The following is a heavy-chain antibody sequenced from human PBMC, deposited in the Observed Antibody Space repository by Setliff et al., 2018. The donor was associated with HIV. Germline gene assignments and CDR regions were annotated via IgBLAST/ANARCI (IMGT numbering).Heavy chain of an antibody. Sequence: ETLSLTCTVSGGSISSYYWSWIRQPPGKGLEWIGDIYYSGMTNYNPSLQSRVTISLDTSKNQFSLKLSSVTAADTAVYFCARQTYYYDNSGHNWFDPWGQGTLVTVSS. CDR3: ARQTYYYDNSGHNWFDP. CDR2: IYYSGMT. D-gene: IGHD3-22*01. CDR1: GGSISSYY. V-gene: IGHV4-59*08. J-gene: IGHJ5*02.